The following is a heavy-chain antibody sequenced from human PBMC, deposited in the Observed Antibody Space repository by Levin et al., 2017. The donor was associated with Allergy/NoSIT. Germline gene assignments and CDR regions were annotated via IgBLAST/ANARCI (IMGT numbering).Heavy chain of an antibody. V-gene: IGHV3-23*01. J-gene: IGHJ4*02. CDR3: AKRPYGSGSYSPYYFDY. Sequence: PGGSLRLSCAASGFTFSSYAMSWVRQAPGKGLEWVSAISGSGGSTYYADSVKGRFTISRDNSKNTLYLQMNSLRAEDTAVYYCAKRPYGSGSYSPYYFDYWGQGTLVTVSS. D-gene: IGHD3-10*01. CDR2: ISGSGGST. CDR1: GFTFSSYA.